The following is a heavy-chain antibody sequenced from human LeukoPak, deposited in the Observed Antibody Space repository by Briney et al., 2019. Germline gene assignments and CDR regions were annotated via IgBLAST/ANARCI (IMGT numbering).Heavy chain of an antibody. Sequence: GGSLRLSCAASGFTFSSYAMTWVRQAPGKGLEWVSVVSGSGDSTYYADSFKGRFAISRDNAKNSLYLQMNSLRAEDTAVYYCAREGAEYYFDYWGQGTLVTVSS. CDR1: GFTFSSYA. CDR2: VSGSGDST. D-gene: IGHD1-26*01. J-gene: IGHJ4*02. CDR3: AREGAEYYFDY. V-gene: IGHV3-23*01.